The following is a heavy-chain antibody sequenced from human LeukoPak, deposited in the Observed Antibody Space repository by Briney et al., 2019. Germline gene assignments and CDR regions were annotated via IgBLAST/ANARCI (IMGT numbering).Heavy chain of an antibody. Sequence: SETLSLTCTVSDDSITMYYWTWIRKPPGKGLEWIGYVDHTGSTKFNPSLNGRVSISRDTSNNFFSLRLRSVTAADTAVYYCARGVVIAPQTFDYWGQGTLVTVSS. V-gene: IGHV4-59*01. D-gene: IGHD2-21*01. CDR2: VDHTGST. CDR1: DDSITMYY. CDR3: ARGVVIAPQTFDY. J-gene: IGHJ4*02.